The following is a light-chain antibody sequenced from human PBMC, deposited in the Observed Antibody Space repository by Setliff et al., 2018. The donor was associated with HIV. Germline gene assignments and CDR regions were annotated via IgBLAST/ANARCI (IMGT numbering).Light chain of an antibody. J-gene: IGLJ1*01. V-gene: IGLV2-23*02. CDR2: DVN. CDR1: STVIGHYGL. Sequence: QSVLSQPASVSGSPGQSITIPCTGTSTVIGHYGLVSWYQQHPGRAPQLILFDVNKRPSGVSSRFFGSKSGNTASLSISGLQAGDEADYFCCAYAGSDTCVFGTGTKVTVL. CDR3: CAYAGSDTCV.